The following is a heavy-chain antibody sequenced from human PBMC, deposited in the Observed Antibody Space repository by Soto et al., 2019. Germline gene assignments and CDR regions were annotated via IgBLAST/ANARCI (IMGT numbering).Heavy chain of an antibody. D-gene: IGHD6-13*01. V-gene: IGHV3-53*04. CDR1: GFTVSSNY. Sequence: EVQLVESGGGLVQPGGSLRLSCAASGFTVSSNYMSWVRQAPGKGLEWVSVIYSGGSTYYADSVKGRFTISRHNSKNTLYLQMNSLRAEDTAVYYCARGQSSKYYYMDVWGKATTVTVSS. CDR3: ARGQSSKYYYMDV. CDR2: IYSGGST. J-gene: IGHJ6*03.